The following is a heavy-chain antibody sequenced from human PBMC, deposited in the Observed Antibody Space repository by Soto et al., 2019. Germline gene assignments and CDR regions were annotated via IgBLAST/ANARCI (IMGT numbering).Heavy chain of an antibody. CDR2: IKQDGSEK. D-gene: IGHD2-21*01. CDR1: GFTFSNYW. Sequence: EVQLVESGGGLVQPGGSLRLSCAASGFTFSNYWMYWVRQAPGKGLEWVANIKQDGSEKYYVGSVKGRFTISRDNAKNSLYLQMNSLRAEDTAVYYCATAAYYGGMAYWGQGTLVTVSS. V-gene: IGHV3-7*01. CDR3: ATAAYYGGMAY. J-gene: IGHJ4*02.